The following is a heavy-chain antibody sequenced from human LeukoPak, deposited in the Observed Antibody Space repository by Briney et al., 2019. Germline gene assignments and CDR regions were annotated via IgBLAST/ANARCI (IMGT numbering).Heavy chain of an antibody. Sequence: GGSLRLSCAVSGITLSNYGMSWVRQAPGKGLEWVAGMTDSGGTTKYADSVKGRFTISRDNPKNTLYLQLNSLRAEDTAVYFCAKRGVVIRVILVGFHKEAHYFDSWGKGALVTVSS. CDR2: MTDSGGTT. CDR1: GITLSNYG. D-gene: IGHD3-22*01. CDR3: AKRGVVIRVILVGFHKEAHYFDS. V-gene: IGHV3-23*01. J-gene: IGHJ4*02.